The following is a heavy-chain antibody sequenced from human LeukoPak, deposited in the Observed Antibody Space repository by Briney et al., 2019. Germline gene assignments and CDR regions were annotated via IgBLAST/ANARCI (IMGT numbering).Heavy chain of an antibody. CDR2: INHSGST. V-gene: IGHV4-34*01. J-gene: IGHJ3*02. Sequence: KPSETLSLTCAVYGGSFSGYYWSWIRQPPGKGLEWIGEINHSGSTNYNPSLKSRVTISVDTSKNQFSLKLSSVTAADTAVYYCASAASWRDAFDIWGQGTMVTVSS. CDR1: GGSFSGYY. CDR3: ASAASWRDAFDI.